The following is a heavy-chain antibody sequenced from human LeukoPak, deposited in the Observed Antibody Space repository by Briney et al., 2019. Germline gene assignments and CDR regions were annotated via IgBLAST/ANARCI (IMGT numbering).Heavy chain of an antibody. CDR3: ARDPGIAVAFDY. D-gene: IGHD6-19*01. J-gene: IGHJ4*02. CDR2: ISYDGSNK. V-gene: IGHV3-30-3*01. CDR1: GFTFSSYA. Sequence: GGSLRLSCAASGFTFSSYAMHWVRQAPGKGLEWVAVISYDGSNKYYADSVKGRFTTSRDNSKNTLYLQMNSLRAEDTAVYYCARDPGIAVAFDYWGQGTLVTVSS.